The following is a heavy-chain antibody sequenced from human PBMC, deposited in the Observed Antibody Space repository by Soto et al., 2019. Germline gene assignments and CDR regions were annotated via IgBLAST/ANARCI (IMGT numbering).Heavy chain of an antibody. V-gene: IGHV3-23*01. Sequence: GGSLRLSCAASGFTFSSYAMSWVRHAPGKGLEWVSAISGSGGSTYYADSVKGRFTISRDNSKNTLYLQMNSLRAEDTAVYYCAKIPPGYSYVYFYFDYWGQGTLVTVSS. J-gene: IGHJ4*02. CDR2: ISGSGGST. CDR3: AKIPPGYSYVYFYFDY. D-gene: IGHD5-18*01. CDR1: GFTFSSYA.